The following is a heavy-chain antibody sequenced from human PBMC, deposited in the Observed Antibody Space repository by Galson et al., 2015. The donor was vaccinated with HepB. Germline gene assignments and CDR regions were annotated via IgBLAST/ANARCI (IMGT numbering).Heavy chain of an antibody. CDR1: GFTVSSNY. D-gene: IGHD6-13*01. Sequence: SLRLSCAASGFTVSSNYMSWVRQAPGKGLEWVSVIYSGGSTYYADSVKGRFTISRDNSKNTLYLQMNSLRAEDTAVYYCARDRVNSSSWYFAVEEDYYGMDVWGQGTTVTVSS. V-gene: IGHV3-66*01. CDR3: ARDRVNSSSWYFAVEEDYYGMDV. J-gene: IGHJ6*02. CDR2: IYSGGST.